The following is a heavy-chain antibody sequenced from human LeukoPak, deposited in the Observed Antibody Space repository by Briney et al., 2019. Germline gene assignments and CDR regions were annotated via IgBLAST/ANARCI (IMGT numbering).Heavy chain of an antibody. D-gene: IGHD3-3*01. CDR2: IYTSGST. Sequence: KTSETLSLICTVSGGSISSYYWSWIRQPAGKGLEWIGRIYTSGSTNYNPSLKSRVTISVDKSKNQFSLKLSSVTAADTAVYYCARLSRSGYYMDVWGKGTTVTVSS. CDR1: GGSISSYY. CDR3: ARLSRSGYYMDV. J-gene: IGHJ6*03. V-gene: IGHV4-4*07.